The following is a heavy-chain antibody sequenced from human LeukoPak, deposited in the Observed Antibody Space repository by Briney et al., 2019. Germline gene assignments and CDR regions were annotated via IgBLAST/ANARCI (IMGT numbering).Heavy chain of an antibody. CDR2: IYYTGST. D-gene: IGHD1-26*01. J-gene: IGHJ4*02. CDR1: GGSISSSH. CDR3: ARDVGATTSYFDY. Sequence: SETLSLTCIVSGGSISSSHWNWIRQPPGKGLEWIGYIYYTGSTNYNPSLKSRVTISLDTSKNQFSLRLSSVTAADTAVYYCARDVGATTSYFDYWGQGTLVTVSS. V-gene: IGHV4-59*01.